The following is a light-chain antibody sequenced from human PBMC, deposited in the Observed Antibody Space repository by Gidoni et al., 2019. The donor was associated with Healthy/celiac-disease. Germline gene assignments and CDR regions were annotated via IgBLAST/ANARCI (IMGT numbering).Light chain of an antibody. Sequence: SARTHLASFPGSPGQPTPISCPGTSSDVGGYNYVSWYHQHPGKAPKLMIYDVSNRPSGVSNRFSGSKSGNTASLTISGLQAEDEADYYCSSYTSSSTYVVFGGGTKLTVL. J-gene: IGLJ2*01. CDR3: SSYTSSSTYVV. V-gene: IGLV2-14*03. CDR1: SSDVGGYNY. CDR2: DVS.